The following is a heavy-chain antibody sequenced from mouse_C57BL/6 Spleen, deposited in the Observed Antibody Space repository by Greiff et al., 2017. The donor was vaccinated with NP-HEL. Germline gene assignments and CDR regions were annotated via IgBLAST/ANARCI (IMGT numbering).Heavy chain of an antibody. CDR3: ARTGSSGYCYFDY. CDR1: GFSLTSYA. V-gene: IGHV2-9-1*01. Sequence: VKLMESGPGLVAPSQSLSITCTVSGFSLTSYAISWVRQPPGKGLEWLGVIWTGGGTNYNSALKSRLSISKDNSNSQVFLKMNSLQTDDTARYYCARTGSSGYCYFDYWGQGTTLTVSS. J-gene: IGHJ2*01. CDR2: IWTGGGT. D-gene: IGHD3-2*02.